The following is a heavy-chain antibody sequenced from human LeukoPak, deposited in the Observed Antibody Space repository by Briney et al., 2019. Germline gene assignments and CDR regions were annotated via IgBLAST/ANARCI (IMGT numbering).Heavy chain of an antibody. CDR3: AKGLYSSPFDP. CDR1: GFTFSNSA. CDR2: ISGSGGAT. V-gene: IGHV3-23*01. Sequence: PGGSLRLSCVASGFTFSNSAMSWVRQAPGKGLEWVSAISGSGGATYYADSVKGRFTISRDNSKNTLYLQMNSLRAEDTAVYYCAKGLYSSPFDPWGQGTLVTVSS. J-gene: IGHJ5*02. D-gene: IGHD6-19*01.